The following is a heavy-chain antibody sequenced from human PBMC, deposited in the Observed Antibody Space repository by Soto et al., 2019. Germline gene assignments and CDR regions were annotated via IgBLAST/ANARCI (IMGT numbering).Heavy chain of an antibody. CDR1: GYTFTSYG. D-gene: IGHD6-13*01. Sequence: ASVKVSCKASGYTFTSYGISWVRQAPGQGLEWMGWISAYNGNTNYAQKLQGRVTMTTDTSTSTAYMELRSLRSDDTAVYYCARLEYSSSWYWFDPWGQGTLVTVSS. CDR2: ISAYNGNT. CDR3: ARLEYSSSWYWFDP. J-gene: IGHJ5*02. V-gene: IGHV1-18*01.